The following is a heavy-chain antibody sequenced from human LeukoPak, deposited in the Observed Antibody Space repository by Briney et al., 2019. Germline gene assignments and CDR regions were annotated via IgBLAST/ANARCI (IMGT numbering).Heavy chain of an antibody. J-gene: IGHJ4*02. CDR2: INPNSGGT. Sequence: GASVKVSCKASGYTFTGYYMHGVRQAPGQGLEWMGWINPNSGGTNYAQKFQGRVTMTRDTSISTAYMELSRLRSDDTAVYYCARDGGSSWVYYFDYWGQGTLVTVSS. CDR1: GYTFTGYY. D-gene: IGHD6-13*01. V-gene: IGHV1-2*02. CDR3: ARDGGSSWVYYFDY.